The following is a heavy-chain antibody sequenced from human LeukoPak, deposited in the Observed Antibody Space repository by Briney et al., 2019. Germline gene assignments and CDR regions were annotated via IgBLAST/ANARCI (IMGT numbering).Heavy chain of an antibody. CDR1: GGSFSGYY. CDR3: ARGRNYYDSSGYYRTTRGYFDY. J-gene: IGHJ4*02. V-gene: IGHV4-34*01. D-gene: IGHD3-22*01. Sequence: SETLSLTCAVYGGSFSGYYWSLIRQPPGKGLEWIGEINHSGSTNYNPSLKSRVTISVDTSKNQFSLKLSSVTAADTAVYYCARGRNYYDSSGYYRTTRGYFDYWGQGTLVTVSS. CDR2: INHSGST.